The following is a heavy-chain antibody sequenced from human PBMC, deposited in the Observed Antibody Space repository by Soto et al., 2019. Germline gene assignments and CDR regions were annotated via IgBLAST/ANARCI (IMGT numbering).Heavy chain of an antibody. V-gene: IGHV3-53*01. CDR3: TRDWYGWGRN. CDR1: GFSVSDNY. J-gene: IGHJ4*02. Sequence: EVQLVESGGGLIQPGGSLRLSCVVSGFSVSDNYLTWVRQAPGKGLECVSVIYADGRTYYTASVMGRFTLSRDNSKNTLYLQLNSLRVEDTAMYFCTRDWYGWGRNWGQGTLVSVSS. CDR2: IYADGRT. D-gene: IGHD3-10*01.